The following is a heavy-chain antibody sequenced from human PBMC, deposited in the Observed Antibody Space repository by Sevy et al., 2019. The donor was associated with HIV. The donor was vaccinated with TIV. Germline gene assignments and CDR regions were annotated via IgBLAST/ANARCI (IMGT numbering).Heavy chain of an antibody. D-gene: IGHD6-19*01. J-gene: IGHJ5*02. CDR1: GFTFSSYG. CDR2: IWYDGSNK. CDR3: ARVKLPHSGGWPGMVWWFDP. Sequence: GGSLRLSCAASGFTFSSYGMHWVRQAPGKGLEWVAVIWYDGSNKYYADSVKGRFTISRDNSKNTLYLQMNSLRAEDTAVYYCARVKLPHSGGWPGMVWWFDPWGQGTLVTVTS. V-gene: IGHV3-33*01.